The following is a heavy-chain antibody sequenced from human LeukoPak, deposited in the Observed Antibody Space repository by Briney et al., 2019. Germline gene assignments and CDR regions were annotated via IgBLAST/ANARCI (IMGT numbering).Heavy chain of an antibody. CDR3: AKDRRMMSSQYGMDV. Sequence: GGSLRLSCTASGFTFWSYGIHWVRQAPGKGLEWVAVISYDGNHEVYADSVKGRFTVSRDNSLNTVYLQMNSLRTEDTAVFYCAKDRRMMSSQYGMDVWGQGTTVTVSS. V-gene: IGHV3-30*18. D-gene: IGHD6-6*01. J-gene: IGHJ6*02. CDR2: ISYDGNHE. CDR1: GFTFWSYG.